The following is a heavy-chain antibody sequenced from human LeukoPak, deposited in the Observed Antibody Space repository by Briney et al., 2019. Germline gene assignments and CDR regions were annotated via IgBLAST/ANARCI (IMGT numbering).Heavy chain of an antibody. D-gene: IGHD6-13*01. Sequence: GGSLRLSCAASGFSFSNHWMHWVRQVPGKGLVWVSRINSDWSSTTYADSVKGRFTISRDNAKNTLYLQMNSLRDEDTAVYYCTRDVSQSSSWYGEFDYWGQGTQVTVSS. V-gene: IGHV3-74*03. CDR1: GFSFSNHW. CDR2: INSDWSST. J-gene: IGHJ4*02. CDR3: TRDVSQSSSWYGEFDY.